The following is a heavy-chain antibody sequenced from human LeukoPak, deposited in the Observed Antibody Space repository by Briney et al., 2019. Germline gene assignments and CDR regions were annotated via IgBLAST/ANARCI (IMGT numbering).Heavy chain of an antibody. CDR3: AYAEEGRFDY. CDR1: GGTFSSYA. CDR2: IIPIFGTA. D-gene: IGHD2-2*01. J-gene: IGHJ4*02. Sequence: ASVKVSCKASGGTFSSYAISWVRQAPGQGLEWMGGIIPIFGTANYAQKFQGRVTITTDGSTSTAYMELSSLRSEDTAVYYCAYAEEGRFDYWGQGTLVTVSS. V-gene: IGHV1-69*05.